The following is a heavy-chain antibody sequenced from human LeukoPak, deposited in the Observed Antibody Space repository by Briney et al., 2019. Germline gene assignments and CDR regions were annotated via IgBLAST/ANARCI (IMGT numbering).Heavy chain of an antibody. D-gene: IGHD3-22*01. CDR1: GGSFSGYY. CDR3: ARGGSGYYSIWTAGRGYYFDY. CDR2: INHSGST. Sequence: SETLSLTCAVYGGSFSGYYWSWIRQPPGKGLEWIGEINHSGSTNYNPSLKSRVTISVDTFKNQFSLKLSSVTAADTAVYYCARGGSGYYSIWTAGRGYYFDYWGQGTLVTVSS. V-gene: IGHV4-34*01. J-gene: IGHJ4*02.